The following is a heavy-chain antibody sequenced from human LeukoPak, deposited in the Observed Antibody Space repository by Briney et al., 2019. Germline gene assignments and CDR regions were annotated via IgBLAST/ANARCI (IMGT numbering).Heavy chain of an antibody. J-gene: IGHJ4*02. CDR3: ARGEVPVDMVVFDY. D-gene: IGHD2-2*01. CDR1: GGSISSGGYY. CDR2: IYHSGNT. Sequence: SSQTLSLTCIVSGGSISSGGYYWSWIRQPPGKGLEWIGYIYHSGNTYYNPSLKSRVTISVDRSKNQFSLKLSSVTAADTAVYYCARGEVPVDMVVFDYWGQGSLVTVSS. V-gene: IGHV4-30-2*01.